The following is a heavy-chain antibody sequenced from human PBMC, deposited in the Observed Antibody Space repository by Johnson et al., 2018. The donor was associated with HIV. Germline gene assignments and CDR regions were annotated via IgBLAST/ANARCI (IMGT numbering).Heavy chain of an antibody. CDR2: ISSSGSTI. CDR3: ARPGNYDFWSGYLSDDAFDI. D-gene: IGHD3-3*01. CDR1: GFTFSDYY. V-gene: IGHV3-11*04. J-gene: IGHJ3*02. Sequence: VQLVESGGGLVKPGGSLRLSCAASGFTFSDYYMSWIRQAPGKGLEWVSYISSSGSTIYYADSVKGRFTISRDNAKNSLYLQMNSLRAEDTAVYYCARPGNYDFWSGYLSDDAFDIWGQGTMVTVSS.